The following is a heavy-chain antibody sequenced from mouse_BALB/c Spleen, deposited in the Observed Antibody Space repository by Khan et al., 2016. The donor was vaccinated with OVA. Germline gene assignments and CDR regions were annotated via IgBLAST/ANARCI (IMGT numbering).Heavy chain of an antibody. CDR1: GFSLTSDG. CDR3: AKLRVFYFDS. V-gene: IGHV2-3*01. CDR2: LWGTGST. Sequence: VQLKESGPGLVAPSQSLSITCTVSGFSLTSDGVSWVPRPPGKGLEWRGVLWGTGSTNYHSALRPRLSIRKDNSKSQVFLKLDSLQTDDTATYYCAKLRVFYFDSWGQGTTLTVSS. J-gene: IGHJ2*01.